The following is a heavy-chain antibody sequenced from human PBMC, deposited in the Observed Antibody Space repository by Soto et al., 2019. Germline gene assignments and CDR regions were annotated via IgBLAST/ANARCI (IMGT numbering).Heavy chain of an antibody. D-gene: IGHD5-18*01. Sequence: VSVKVSCKASGYTFTSYGISWVRQAPGQGLEWMGWISAYNGNKNYAQKLQGRGTMTTDTSTSTAYMELRSLRSDDTAVYYCARTFDGYSDYYYYGMDVWGQGTTVTVSS. V-gene: IGHV1-18*01. CDR2: ISAYNGNK. CDR3: ARTFDGYSDYYYYGMDV. J-gene: IGHJ6*02. CDR1: GYTFTSYG.